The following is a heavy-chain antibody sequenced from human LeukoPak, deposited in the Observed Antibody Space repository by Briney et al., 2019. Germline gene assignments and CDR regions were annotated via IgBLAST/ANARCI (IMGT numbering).Heavy chain of an antibody. CDR2: IYGAGTT. V-gene: IGHV3-66*01. CDR1: GFTFSNYY. J-gene: IGHJ2*01. Sequence: PGGSLRLSCAVSGFTFSNYYMTWVRQAPGKGLAWVSVIYGAGTTYYADSVKDRFIISRDNSKNTLYLQMNSLRAEDTAVYYCARAPGWVGRFDVWGRGTLVTVSS. CDR3: ARAPGWVGRFDV. D-gene: IGHD1-26*01.